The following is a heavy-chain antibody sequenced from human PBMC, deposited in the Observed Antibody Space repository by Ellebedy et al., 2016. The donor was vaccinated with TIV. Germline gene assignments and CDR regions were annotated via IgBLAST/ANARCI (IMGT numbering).Heavy chain of an antibody. CDR1: GFMFNTYA. Sequence: GESLKISCAASGFMFNTYAMSWVRQAPGRGLGWVSTISGSGGTTYYVDSMKGRFTISRDNSKNTLYLQMNSLRAEDTAVYYCARYCSGGSSLSTGCYYGMDVWGQGTTVTVSS. J-gene: IGHJ6*02. D-gene: IGHD2-15*01. CDR3: ARYCSGGSSLSTGCYYGMDV. CDR2: ISGSGGTT. V-gene: IGHV3-23*01.